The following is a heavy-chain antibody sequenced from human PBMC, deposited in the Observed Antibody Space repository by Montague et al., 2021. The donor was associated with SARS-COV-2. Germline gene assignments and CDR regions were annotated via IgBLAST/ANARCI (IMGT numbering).Heavy chain of an antibody. CDR1: GGSISSYY. D-gene: IGHD2-15*01. Sequence: SETLSLTCTVSGGSISSYYWSWIRQPPGKGLEWIGYIYYSGSTNYNPSLKSRGTISVDTSKNQFSMKLSSVTAADTAVYYCARQEPIVVVVAAARGWFDPWGQGTLVTVSS. CDR3: ARQEPIVVVVAAARGWFDP. J-gene: IGHJ5*02. V-gene: IGHV4-59*08. CDR2: IYYSGST.